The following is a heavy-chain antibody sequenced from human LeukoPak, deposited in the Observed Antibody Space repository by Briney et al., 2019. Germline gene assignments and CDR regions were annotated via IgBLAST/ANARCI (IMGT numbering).Heavy chain of an antibody. J-gene: IGHJ5*02. CDR1: GGSFSGCY. CDR3: ARGSIVVVPAAKLVSTKPANWFDP. CDR2: INHSGST. Sequence: PSETLSLTCAVYGGSFSGCYWSWIRQPPGKGLEWIGEINHSGSTNYNPSLKSRVTISVDTSKNQFSLKLSSVTAADTAVYYCARGSIVVVPAAKLVSTKPANWFDPWGQGTLVTVSS. D-gene: IGHD2-2*01. V-gene: IGHV4-34*01.